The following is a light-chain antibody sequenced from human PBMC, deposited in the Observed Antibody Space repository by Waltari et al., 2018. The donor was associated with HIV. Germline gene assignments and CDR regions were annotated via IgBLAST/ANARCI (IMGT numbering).Light chain of an antibody. V-gene: IGLV2-11*01. CDR2: DVS. CDR1: SSDVGAYNY. CDR3: CSYAGSYTLRV. J-gene: IGLJ2*01. Sequence: QSALTQPRSVSGSPGQSVTISCTGTSSDVGAYNYVSWYQQHPGKAPKLMIYDVSKRPSGFPDRFSGSKSGNTASLTSSGLQAEDEADYYCCSYAGSYTLRVFGGGTKLTVL.